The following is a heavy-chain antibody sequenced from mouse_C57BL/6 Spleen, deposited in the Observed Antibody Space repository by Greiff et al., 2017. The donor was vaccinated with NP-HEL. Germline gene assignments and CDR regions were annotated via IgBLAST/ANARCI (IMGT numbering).Heavy chain of an antibody. CDR1: GYTFTSYW. Sequence: QVQLQQPGAELVKPGASVKLSCKASGYTFTSYWMQWVKQRPGQGLEWIGEIDPSDSYTNYNQKFKGKATLTVDTSSSTAYMQLSSLTSEDSAVYYCAKDGYYNAMDYWGQGTSVTVSS. J-gene: IGHJ4*01. V-gene: IGHV1-50*01. D-gene: IGHD2-3*01. CDR3: AKDGYYNAMDY. CDR2: IDPSDSYT.